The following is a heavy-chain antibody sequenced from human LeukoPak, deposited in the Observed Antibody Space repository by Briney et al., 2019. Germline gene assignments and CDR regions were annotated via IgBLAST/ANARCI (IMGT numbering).Heavy chain of an antibody. CDR3: ARGAAVVY. CDR2: IYHSGST. V-gene: IGHV4-59*01. CDR1: GGSISSYY. Sequence: SETLSLTCTVSGGSISSYYWSWIRQPPGKGLEWIGEIYHSGSTNYNPSLKSRVTISVDKSKNQFSLKLSSVTAADTAVYYCARGAAVVYWGQGTLVTVSS. J-gene: IGHJ4*02. D-gene: IGHD6-13*01.